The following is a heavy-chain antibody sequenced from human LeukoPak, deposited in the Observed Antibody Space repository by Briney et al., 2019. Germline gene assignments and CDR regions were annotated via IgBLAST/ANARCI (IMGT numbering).Heavy chain of an antibody. CDR3: ARLGRNYDILTGHYYYYYMDV. CDR1: GASFSDYY. J-gene: IGHJ6*03. Sequence: PSETLSLTCAVYGASFSDYYWSWIRQPPGKGLEWIGEINHSGSTNYNPSLKSRVTISVDTSKNQFSLKLSSVTAADTAVYYCARLGRNYDILTGHYYYYYMDVWGKGTTVTISS. D-gene: IGHD3-9*01. CDR2: INHSGST. V-gene: IGHV4-34*01.